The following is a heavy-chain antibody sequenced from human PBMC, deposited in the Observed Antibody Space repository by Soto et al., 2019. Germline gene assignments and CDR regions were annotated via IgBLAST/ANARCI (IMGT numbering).Heavy chain of an antibody. J-gene: IGHJ2*01. V-gene: IGHV1-69*02. Sequence: QVQLVQSGAEVKKPGSSVKVSCKASGGTFSSYTISWVRQAPGQGLEWMGRIIPILGIANYAQKFQGRVTITADXXTXTXXMELSSLRSEDTAVYYCARSRYYYDSSGSYWYFDLWGRGTLVTVSS. D-gene: IGHD3-22*01. CDR3: ARSRYYYDSSGSYWYFDL. CDR2: IIPILGIA. CDR1: GGTFSSYT.